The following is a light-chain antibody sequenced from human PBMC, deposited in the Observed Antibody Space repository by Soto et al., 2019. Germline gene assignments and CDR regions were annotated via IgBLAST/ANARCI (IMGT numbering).Light chain of an antibody. J-gene: IGKJ5*01. V-gene: IGKV1-33*01. CDR1: QDINNY. CDR2: DAS. Sequence: DIQMTQSPSSLSASVGDRVTITCQASQDINNYLNWYQQKPGRAPKLLIYDASNLEAGVPSRFRASGSGTDFTLTISLLQPEVNARYYCQQYENVPTFGQATRL. CDR3: QQYENVPT.